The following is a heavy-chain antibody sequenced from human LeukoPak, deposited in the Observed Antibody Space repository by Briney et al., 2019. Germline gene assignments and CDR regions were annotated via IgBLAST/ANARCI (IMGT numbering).Heavy chain of an antibody. CDR3: ARRPPIIVATPRPFDP. D-gene: IGHD5-12*01. Sequence: PSEILSLTCAVYGGSFSGYYWSWIRQPPGKGLEWIGEINHSGSTNYNPSLKSRVTISVDTSKNQFSLKLSSVTAADTAVYYCARRPPIIVATPRPFDPWGQGTLVTVSS. CDR1: GGSFSGYY. CDR2: INHSGST. J-gene: IGHJ5*02. V-gene: IGHV4-34*01.